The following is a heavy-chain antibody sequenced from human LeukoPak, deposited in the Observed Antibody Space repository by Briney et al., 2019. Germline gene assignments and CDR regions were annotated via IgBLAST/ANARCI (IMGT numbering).Heavy chain of an antibody. V-gene: IGHV3-23*01. J-gene: IGHJ4*02. CDR2: ISGSGGST. D-gene: IGHD4-17*01. CDR3: AKDRVANDYGDYGYYFDY. CDR1: GFTFSSYA. Sequence: PGGSLRLSCAASGFTFSSYAMSWARQAPGKGLEWVSAISGSGGSTYYADSVKGRFTISRDNSKNTLYLQMNSLRAEDTAVYYCAKDRVANDYGDYGYYFDYWGQGTLVTVSS.